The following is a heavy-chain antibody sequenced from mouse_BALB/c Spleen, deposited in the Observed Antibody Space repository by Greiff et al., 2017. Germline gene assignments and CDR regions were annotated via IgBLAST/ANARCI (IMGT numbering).Heavy chain of an antibody. J-gene: IGHJ3*01. V-gene: IGHV1S81*02. D-gene: IGHD1-1*01. CDR1: GYTFTSYY. CDR2: INPSNGGT. CDR3: TRDYGSIFAY. Sequence: QVQLQRSGAELVKPGASVKLSCKASGYTFTSYYMYWVKQRPGQGLEWIGGINPSNGGTNFNEKFKSKATLTVDKSSSTAYMQLSSLTSEDSAVYYCTRDYGSIFAYWGQGTLVTVSA.